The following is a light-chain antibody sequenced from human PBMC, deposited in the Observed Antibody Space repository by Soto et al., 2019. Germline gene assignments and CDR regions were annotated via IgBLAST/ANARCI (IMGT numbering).Light chain of an antibody. CDR2: GAS. Sequence: EVVMTQSLATLSVTPGERATLSCRASQSVSSNLAWYQQKPGQAPRLLIYGASTRATGIPARFSGSGSGTEFTLTISSLQSEDFAVYYCQQYNNWPSITFGQGRLPAIK. CDR3: QQYNNWPSIT. V-gene: IGKV3D-15*01. J-gene: IGKJ5*01. CDR1: QSVSSN.